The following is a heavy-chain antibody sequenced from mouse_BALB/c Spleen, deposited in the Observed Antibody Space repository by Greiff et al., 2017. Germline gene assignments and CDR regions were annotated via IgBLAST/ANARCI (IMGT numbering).Heavy chain of an antibody. CDR3: ARYYRYDGGFDY. D-gene: IGHD2-14*01. V-gene: IGHV1-20*02. Sequence: VQLQQSGPELVKPGASVKISCKASGYSFTGYFMNWVMQSHGKSLEWIGRINPYNGDTFYNQKFKGKATLTVDKSSSTAHMELRSLASEDSAVYYCARYYRYDGGFDYWGQGTTLTVSS. J-gene: IGHJ2*01. CDR2: INPYNGDT. CDR1: GYSFTGYF.